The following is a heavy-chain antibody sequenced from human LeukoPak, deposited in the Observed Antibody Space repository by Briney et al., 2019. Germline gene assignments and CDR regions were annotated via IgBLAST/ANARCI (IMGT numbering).Heavy chain of an antibody. CDR2: IKQDGSEK. J-gene: IGHJ4*02. Sequence: PGGSLRLSCTASGFTFSSYWMSWVRQAPGKGLEWVANIKQDGSEKHYVDSVKGRFTISRDNAKNSLYLQMNSLRAEDTAVYYCAKDREAVAGDDYWGQGTLVTVSS. D-gene: IGHD6-19*01. CDR1: GFTFSSYW. CDR3: AKDREAVAGDDY. V-gene: IGHV3-7*03.